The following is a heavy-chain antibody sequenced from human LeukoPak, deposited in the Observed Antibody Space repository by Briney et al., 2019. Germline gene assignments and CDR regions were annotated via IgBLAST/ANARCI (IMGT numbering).Heavy chain of an antibody. CDR2: IYTSGST. Sequence: SETLSLTCTVSGGSISSSSYYWSWIRQPAGKGLEWIGRIYTSGSTNYNPSLKSRVTISVDRSKNQFSLKLSSVTAADTAVYYCAWSGSEDYFDYWGQGTLVTVSS. D-gene: IGHD3-3*01. J-gene: IGHJ4*02. V-gene: IGHV4-61*02. CDR3: AWSGSEDYFDY. CDR1: GGSISSSSYY.